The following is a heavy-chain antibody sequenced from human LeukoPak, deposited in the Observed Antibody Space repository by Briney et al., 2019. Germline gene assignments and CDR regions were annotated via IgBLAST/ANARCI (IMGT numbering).Heavy chain of an antibody. Sequence: GGSLRLSCAASGFTFSSYGMHWVRQAPGKGLEWVAFIRYDGSNKYYADSVKGRFTISRDNSKNTLYLQMNSLRAEDTAVYYCARVFGPGAAPRAFDIWGQGIMVTVSS. CDR2: IRYDGSNK. V-gene: IGHV3-30*02. J-gene: IGHJ3*02. CDR3: ARVFGPGAAPRAFDI. D-gene: IGHD3-3*01. CDR1: GFTFSSYG.